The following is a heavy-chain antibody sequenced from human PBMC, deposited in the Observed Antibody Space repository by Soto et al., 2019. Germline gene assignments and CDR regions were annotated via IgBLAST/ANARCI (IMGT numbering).Heavy chain of an antibody. CDR3: ARGPTVNYYYYGMDV. CDR2: IYYSGST. J-gene: IGHJ6*02. V-gene: IGHV4-59*01. Sequence: SETLSLTCTVSGGSISSYYWTWIRQPPGKGLEWIGYIYYSGSTNYNPSLKSRVTITVDTSKSQFSLKLNSVTAADTAVYYCARGPTVNYYYYGMDVWGQGTTVTVSS. D-gene: IGHD4-4*01. CDR1: GGSISSYY.